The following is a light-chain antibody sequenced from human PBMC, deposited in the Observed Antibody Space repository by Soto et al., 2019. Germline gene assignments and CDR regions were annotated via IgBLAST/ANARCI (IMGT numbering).Light chain of an antibody. Sequence: QSVLTQSPSASASLGASVKLTCTLSSGHSSYAIAWHQQQPEKGPRYLMKLNSDGSHRTGDGIPDRFSGSSSGAERYLTISSLQSEDEADYYCQTWGSGIVVFGGGTKLTVL. V-gene: IGLV4-69*01. CDR1: SGHSSYA. CDR2: LNSDGSH. CDR3: QTWGSGIVV. J-gene: IGLJ2*01.